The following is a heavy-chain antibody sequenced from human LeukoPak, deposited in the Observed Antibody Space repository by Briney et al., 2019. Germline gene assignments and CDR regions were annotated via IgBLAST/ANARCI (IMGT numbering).Heavy chain of an antibody. V-gene: IGHV1-2*06. Sequence: GASVKVSCKASGYTFTGYYMHWVRQAPGQGLEWMGRINPNSGGTNYAQKFQGRVTMTTDTSTSTAYMELRSLRSDDTAVYYCAREGDRYYDFWSGMDYWGQGTLVTVSS. D-gene: IGHD3-3*01. CDR1: GYTFTGYY. CDR3: AREGDRYYDFWSGMDY. J-gene: IGHJ4*02. CDR2: INPNSGGT.